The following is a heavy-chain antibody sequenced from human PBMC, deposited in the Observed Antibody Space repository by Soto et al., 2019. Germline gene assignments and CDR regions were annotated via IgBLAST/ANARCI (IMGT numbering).Heavy chain of an antibody. D-gene: IGHD6-13*01. CDR2: TYHSGST. J-gene: IGHJ4*02. Sequence: SETLSLTCAVSGGSITSDDNWWSWVRQPPGKGLEWIGETYHSGSTHYNPSLNSRGTISVDKSKNQFSLKLTSVTAEDTALYYCAKTPPGIAAAGKDNNDYWGQGTLVTVSS. CDR3: AKTPPGIAAAGKDNNDY. V-gene: IGHV4-4*02. CDR1: GGSITSDDNW.